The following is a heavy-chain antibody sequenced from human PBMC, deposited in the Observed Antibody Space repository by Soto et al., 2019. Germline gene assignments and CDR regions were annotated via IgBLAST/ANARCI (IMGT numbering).Heavy chain of an antibody. J-gene: IGHJ4*02. CDR3: ARIGYYYDSSGSTN. CDR1: GGTFSSYA. Sequence: QVQLVQSGAEVKKPGSSVKVSCKASGGTFSSYAISWVRQAPGQGLEWMGGIIPIFGTANYAQKFQGRVTXXAXEXXSTAYMELSSLRSEDTAVYYCARIGYYYDSSGSTNWGQGTLVTVSS. D-gene: IGHD3-22*01. CDR2: IIPIFGTA. V-gene: IGHV1-69*12.